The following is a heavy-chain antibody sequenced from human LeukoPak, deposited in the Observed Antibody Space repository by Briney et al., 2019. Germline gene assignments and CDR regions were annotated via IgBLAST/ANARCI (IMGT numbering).Heavy chain of an antibody. J-gene: IGHJ4*02. Sequence: GGSLRLSCAASGFTFSSNYMSWVRQAPGKGLEWVSLIYSGGSTYYADSVKGRFTISRDNSKNTLYLQMNSLRAEDTAVYYCARVWSRIVGATTSSEYWGQGTLVTVSS. D-gene: IGHD1-26*01. CDR3: ARVWSRIVGATTSSEY. CDR2: IYSGGST. CDR1: GFTFSSNY. V-gene: IGHV3-53*01.